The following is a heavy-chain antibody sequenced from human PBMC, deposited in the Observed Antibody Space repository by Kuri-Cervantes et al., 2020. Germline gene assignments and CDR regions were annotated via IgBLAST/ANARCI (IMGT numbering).Heavy chain of an antibody. CDR3: AREYGLGGSSGWYEVPLPSGAFDI. D-gene: IGHD6-19*01. CDR2: IYYSGST. CDR1: GGSISSGGYY. V-gene: IGHV4-61*08. J-gene: IGHJ3*02. Sequence: SETLSLTCTVSGGSISSGGYYWSWIRQHPGKGLEWIGYIYYSGSTNYNPSLKSRVTMSVDTSKNQFSLKLSSVTAADTAVYYCAREYGLGGSSGWYEVPLPSGAFDIWGQGTMVTVSS.